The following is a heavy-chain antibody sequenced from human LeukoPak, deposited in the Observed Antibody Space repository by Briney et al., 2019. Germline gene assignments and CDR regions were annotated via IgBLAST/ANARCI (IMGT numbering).Heavy chain of an antibody. CDR1: GGSISRSNW. D-gene: IGHD3-22*01. V-gene: IGHV4-4*02. CDR3: ARQDYYDTGTWYFDL. Sequence: SETLSLTCAVSGGSISRSNWWSWVRQPPGKGLEWIGEIYHSGSTKYNPSLKSRVTISMDKSKNQFSLKLSSVTAADTAVYYCARQDYYDTGTWYFDLWGRGTLVTVSS. J-gene: IGHJ2*01. CDR2: IYHSGST.